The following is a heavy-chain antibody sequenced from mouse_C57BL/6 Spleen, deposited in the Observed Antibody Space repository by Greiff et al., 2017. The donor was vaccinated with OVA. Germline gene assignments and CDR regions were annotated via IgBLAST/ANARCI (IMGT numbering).Heavy chain of an antibody. Sequence: VQLQQSGAELMKPGASVKLSCKATGYTFTGYWIAWVKQRPGHGLEWIGEILPGSGRTTYTEKFKGKATFTADTSSNTAYMQLSSLTTEDSAIYDCARSPYSNYWYCDGWGTGTTVTGAS. CDR1: GYTFTGYW. V-gene: IGHV1-9*01. CDR2: ILPGSGRT. J-gene: IGHJ1*03. CDR3: ARSPYSNYWYCDG. D-gene: IGHD2-5*01.